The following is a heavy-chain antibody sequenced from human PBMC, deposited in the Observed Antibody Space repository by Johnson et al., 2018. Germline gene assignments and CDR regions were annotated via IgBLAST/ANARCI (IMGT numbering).Heavy chain of an antibody. Sequence: QVQLQESGAEVKKPGSSVKVSCKASGGTSSNYAISWVRQAPGQGLEWMGGIIFIFDITYYAENFRDRFTITADESTNTVYMELRGLIYEDTAVYFCARAEYCRRDGCRYGAFDIWGQGTMVTVSS. CDR2: IIFIFDIT. CDR3: ARAEYCRRDGCRYGAFDI. CDR1: GGTSSNYA. D-gene: IGHD2/OR15-2a*01. V-gene: IGHV1-69*01. J-gene: IGHJ3*02.